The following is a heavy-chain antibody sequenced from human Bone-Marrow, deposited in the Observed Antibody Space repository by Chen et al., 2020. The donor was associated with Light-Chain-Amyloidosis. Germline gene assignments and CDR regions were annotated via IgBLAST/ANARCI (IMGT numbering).Heavy chain of an antibody. Sequence: GSGPGLVKPSQTLSLTCSVSGASMTNGSHYWSWIRLPAGKGLEWIGRIYTSGNTNYSPSLKSRVTISVDTSKNQFSLKLNSVTAADTAVYYCAREGTAMGRGQFLNFCYYMDVWGKGTTVTVSS. D-gene: IGHD5-18*01. CDR3: AREGTAMGRGQFLNFCYYMDV. CDR2: IYTSGNT. V-gene: IGHV4-61*02. J-gene: IGHJ6*03. CDR1: GASMTNGSHY.